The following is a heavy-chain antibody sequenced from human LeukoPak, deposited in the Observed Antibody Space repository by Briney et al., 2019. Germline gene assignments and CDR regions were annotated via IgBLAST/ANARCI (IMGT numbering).Heavy chain of an antibody. Sequence: ASVKVSCKASGYTFTSYYMHWVRQAPGQGLEWMGIINPSGGSTSYAQKFQGRVTMTRDTSTSTVYMELSSLRSEDTAVYYCAREYCSSTSCYGLYYYYYGMDVWGQGTTVTVSS. CDR3: AREYCSSTSCYGLYYYYYGMDV. J-gene: IGHJ6*02. D-gene: IGHD2-2*01. CDR2: INPSGGST. V-gene: IGHV1-46*01. CDR1: GYTFTSYY.